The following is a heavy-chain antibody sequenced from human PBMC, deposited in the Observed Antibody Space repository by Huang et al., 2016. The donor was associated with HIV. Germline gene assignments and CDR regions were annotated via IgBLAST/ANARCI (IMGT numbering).Heavy chain of an antibody. CDR2: INPHSGET. V-gene: IGHV1-2*02. D-gene: IGHD3-9*01. CDR3: VTVPGDIPY. J-gene: IGHJ4*02. Sequence: QVQLVQSGAEVKKPGASVKVSCKASGQGLEWMGWINPHSGETIDAQRFQGSVTMTRDLSTSTAYMDLRRLRSDDTAMYYCVTVPGDIPYWGQGTLVTVSS. CDR1: G.